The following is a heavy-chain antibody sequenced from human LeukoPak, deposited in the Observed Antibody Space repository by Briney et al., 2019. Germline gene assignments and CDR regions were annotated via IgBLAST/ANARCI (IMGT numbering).Heavy chain of an antibody. CDR1: GGSISSSSYY. CDR2: IYYSGST. Sequence: PSQTLSLTCTVSGGSISSSSYYWGWIRQPPGKGLEWIGSIYYSGSTYYNPSLKSRVTISVDTSKNQFSLKLSSVTAADTAVYYCARDGVVVAATQIWGQGTLVTVSS. J-gene: IGHJ4*02. CDR3: ARDGVVVAATQI. V-gene: IGHV4-39*07. D-gene: IGHD2-15*01.